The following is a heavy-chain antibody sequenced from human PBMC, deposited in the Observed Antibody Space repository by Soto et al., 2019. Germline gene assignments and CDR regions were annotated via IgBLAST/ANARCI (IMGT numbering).Heavy chain of an antibody. J-gene: IGHJ5*02. CDR2: VRGDNGHT. V-gene: IGHV1-18*01. D-gene: IGHD2-15*01. CDR1: GYTFTTHG. Sequence: QVQLVKSGAEVKKPGASVKVSCKASGYTFTTHGISWVRQVPGQGLEWMGWVRGDNGHTNYAQSLQGRVTMTTDTSTNTAYMALRGLRSDDTAVYYCARDLGYCRSGTCYREWFDPWGQGTLVTVSS. CDR3: ARDLGYCRSGTCYREWFDP.